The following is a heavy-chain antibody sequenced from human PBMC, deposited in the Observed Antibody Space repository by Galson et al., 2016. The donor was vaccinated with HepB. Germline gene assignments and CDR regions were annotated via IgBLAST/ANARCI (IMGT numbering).Heavy chain of an antibody. CDR3: SRSISGSYYGWFDP. V-gene: IGHV2-5*02. CDR1: GFSLSTSGVG. D-gene: IGHD1-26*01. CDR2: ISWDDDK. Sequence: PALVKPTQTLTLTCTFSGFSLSTSGVGVGWIRQPPGKTLEWLALISWDDDKRYSPSLKSRLTITKDTSKNQVVLTMTNMDPVGTATYYCSRSISGSYYGWFDPWGQGILVTVSP. J-gene: IGHJ5*02.